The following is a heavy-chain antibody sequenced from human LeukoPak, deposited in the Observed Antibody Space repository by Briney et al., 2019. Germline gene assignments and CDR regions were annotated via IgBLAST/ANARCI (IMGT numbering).Heavy chain of an antibody. V-gene: IGHV4-34*01. CDR1: GGSFSGYY. CDR3: ARDLLWFGELHRYGWFDP. CDR2: INHSGST. J-gene: IGHJ5*02. Sequence: PSETLSLTCAVYGGSFSGYYWSWIRQPPGKGLEWIGEINHSGSTNYNPSLKSRVTISVDTSKNQFSLKLSSVTAADTAVYYCARDLLWFGELHRYGWFDPWGQGTLVTVSS. D-gene: IGHD3-10*01.